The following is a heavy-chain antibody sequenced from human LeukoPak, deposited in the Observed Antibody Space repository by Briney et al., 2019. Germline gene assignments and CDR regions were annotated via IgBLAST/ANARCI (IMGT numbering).Heavy chain of an antibody. D-gene: IGHD2-21*02. J-gene: IGHJ4*02. V-gene: IGHV3-33*01. CDR2: IWYDGSNK. CDR1: GFTFSSYG. CDR3: ARDHRGTHCGGDCYEDY. Sequence: GGSLRLSCAASGFTFSSYGMHWVRQAPGKGLEWVAVIWYDGSNKYYADSVKGRFTISRDNSKNTLYLQMNSLRAEDTAVYYCARDHRGTHCGGDCYEDYWGQGTLVTVSS.